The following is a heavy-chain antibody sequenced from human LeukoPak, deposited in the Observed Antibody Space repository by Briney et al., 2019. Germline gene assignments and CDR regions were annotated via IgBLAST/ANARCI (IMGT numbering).Heavy chain of an antibody. CDR1: GYTFTGYY. J-gene: IGHJ4*02. V-gene: IGHV1-2*02. D-gene: IGHD3-22*01. CDR2: INPNSGGT. CDR3: ARDTWDSSGPPDY. Sequence: ASVKVSCKASGYTFTGYYMHWVRQAPGQGLEWMGWINPNSGGTNYAQKFQGRVTMTRDTSISTAYMELRSLRSDDTAVYYCARDTWDSSGPPDYWGQGTLVTVSS.